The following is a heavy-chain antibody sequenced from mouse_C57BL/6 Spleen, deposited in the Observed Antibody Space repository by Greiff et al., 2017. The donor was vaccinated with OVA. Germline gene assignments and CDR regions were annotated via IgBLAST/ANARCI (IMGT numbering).Heavy chain of an antibody. V-gene: IGHV1-69*01. CDR3: ARLLRYWYFDV. J-gene: IGHJ1*03. CDR2: IDPSDSYT. D-gene: IGHD2-1*01. Sequence: VKLQQPGAELVMPGASVKLSCKASGYTFTSYWMHWVKQRPGQGLEWIGEIDPSDSYTNYNQKFKGKSTLTVDKSSSTAYMQLSSLTSEDSAVYYCARLLRYWYFDVWGTGTTVTVSS. CDR1: GYTFTSYW.